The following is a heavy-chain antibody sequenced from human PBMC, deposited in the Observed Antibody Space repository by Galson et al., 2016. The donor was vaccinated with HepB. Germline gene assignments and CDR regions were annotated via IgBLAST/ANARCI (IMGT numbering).Heavy chain of an antibody. CDR3: ARDVLVLPVRPYGLDV. CDR2: INAGNGNT. D-gene: IGHD2-2*01. J-gene: IGHJ6*01. V-gene: IGHV1-3*01. CDR1: GYTFKSYA. Sequence: SVKVSCKASGYTFKSYAIHWVRQAPGQSLEWMGWINAGNGNTKYSQKFQDRVTITRDTSASTGYMDLSSLRSEDTAVYYCARDVLVLPVRPYGLDVWGPGTTVTVSS.